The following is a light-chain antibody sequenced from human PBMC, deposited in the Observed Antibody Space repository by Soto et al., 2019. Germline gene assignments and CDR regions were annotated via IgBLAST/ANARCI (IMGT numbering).Light chain of an antibody. CDR1: SGHSSYA. V-gene: IGLV4-69*01. CDR3: QTWGTGIQV. CDR2: LNSDGSH. Sequence: QPVLTQSPSASVSLGASVKLTCTLSSGHSSYAIAWHQQQPEKGPRYLMNLNSDGSHNKGDGIPDRFSGSSSGAERYLTISSLQSEDEADYYCQTWGTGIQVFGGGTKLTVL. J-gene: IGLJ3*02.